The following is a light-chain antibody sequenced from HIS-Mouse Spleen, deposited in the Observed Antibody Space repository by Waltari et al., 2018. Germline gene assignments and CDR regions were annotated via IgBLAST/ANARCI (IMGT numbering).Light chain of an antibody. CDR3: QQYGSSLT. J-gene: IGKJ4*01. V-gene: IGKV3-20*01. CDR2: GAS. CDR1: QSVSSY. Sequence: EIVCTQSPDTLSCSPGGRATLSCRGSQSVSSYLAWYQQKPGQAPRLLIYGASSRATGIPDRFSGSGSGTDFTLTISRLEPEDFAVYYCQQYGSSLTFGGGTKVEIK.